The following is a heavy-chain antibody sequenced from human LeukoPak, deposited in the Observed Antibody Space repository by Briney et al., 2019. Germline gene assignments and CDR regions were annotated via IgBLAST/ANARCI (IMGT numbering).Heavy chain of an antibody. J-gene: IGHJ3*02. CDR1: GGTFSSYA. D-gene: IGHD5-24*01. V-gene: IGHV1-69*13. CDR3: ARPRRSPRNAFDI. Sequence: SVKVSCKASGGTFSSYAISWVRQAPGQGLEWMGGIIPIFGTANYAQKFQGRVTITADESTSTAYMELSSLRSEDTAVYYCARPRRSPRNAFDIWGQGTMVIVSS. CDR2: IIPIFGTA.